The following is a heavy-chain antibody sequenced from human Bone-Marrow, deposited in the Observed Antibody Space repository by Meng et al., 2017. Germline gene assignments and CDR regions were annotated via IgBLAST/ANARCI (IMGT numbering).Heavy chain of an antibody. CDR2: IYHSGST. J-gene: IGHJ4*02. CDR3: ARDRNDYGSHYFDY. V-gene: IGHV4-30-4*01. Sequence: QVQLQESGPGLVKPSQTLSLTCTVSGASISSGDYFWIWIRQPPGKGLEWIGYIYHSGSTYYNPSLKSRVTISVDTSKNQFSLKLSSVTAADTAVYYCARDRNDYGSHYFDYWGQGTLVTVSS. CDR1: GASISSGDYF. D-gene: IGHD4-17*01.